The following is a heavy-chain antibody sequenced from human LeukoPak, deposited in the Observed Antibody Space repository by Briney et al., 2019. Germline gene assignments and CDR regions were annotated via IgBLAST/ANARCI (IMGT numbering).Heavy chain of an antibody. CDR3: ARGRAGYSSSWRDY. V-gene: IGHV3-21*01. J-gene: IGHJ4*02. CDR1: GFTFSSYT. D-gene: IGHD6-13*01. CDR2: ISSSSSYI. Sequence: GGSLRLSCAASGFTFSSYTMNWVRQAPGKGLEWVSSISSSSSYIYYADSVKGRFTVSRDNAKNSLYLQMNSLRAEDTAVYYCARGRAGYSSSWRDYWGQGTLVTVSS.